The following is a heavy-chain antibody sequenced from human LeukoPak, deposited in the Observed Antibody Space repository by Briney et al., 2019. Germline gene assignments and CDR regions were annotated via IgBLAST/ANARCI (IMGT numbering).Heavy chain of an antibody. CDR1: GFTFSSYE. D-gene: IGHD1-1*01. V-gene: IGHV3-20*04. Sequence: GGSLRLSCAASGFTFSSYEMNWVRQAPGKGLEWVSGINWNGGSTGYADSVKGRFTISRDNAKNSLYLEMNSLRVEDTALYYCARGKYPDNDDYMDVWGKGTTVTVSS. CDR2: INWNGGST. CDR3: ARGKYPDNDDYMDV. J-gene: IGHJ6*03.